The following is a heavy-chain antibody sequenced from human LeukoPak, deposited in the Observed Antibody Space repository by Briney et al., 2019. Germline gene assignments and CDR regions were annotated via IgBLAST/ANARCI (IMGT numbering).Heavy chain of an antibody. CDR2: IYSGGST. CDR3: ARTAGIAAAATDYFDY. J-gene: IGHJ4*02. D-gene: IGHD6-13*01. Sequence: GGSLRLSCAASGFTFSSYAMSWVRQAPGKGLEWVSVIYSGGSTYYADSVKGRFTISRDNSKNTLYLQMNSLRAEDTAVYYCARTAGIAAAATDYFDYWGQGTLVTVSS. V-gene: IGHV3-53*01. CDR1: GFTFSSYA.